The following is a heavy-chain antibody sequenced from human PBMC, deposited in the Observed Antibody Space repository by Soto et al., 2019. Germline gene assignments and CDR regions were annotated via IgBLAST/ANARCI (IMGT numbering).Heavy chain of an antibody. CDR1: GYTFTSYG. V-gene: IGHV1-18*01. CDR2: VSAYNGNT. D-gene: IGHD2-8*01. J-gene: IGHJ6*02. CDR3: ARCIPYYYGMDV. Sequence: ASVKVSCKASGYTFTSYGISWVRQAPGQGLEWMGWVSAYNGNTNYAQKLQGRVTMTTDTSTSTAYMELRSLRSDDTAAYYCARCIPYYYGMDVWGQGTTVTVSS.